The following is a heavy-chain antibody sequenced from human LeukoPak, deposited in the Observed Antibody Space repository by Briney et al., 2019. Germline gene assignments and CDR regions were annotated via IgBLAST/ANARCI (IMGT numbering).Heavy chain of an antibody. CDR2: IKQDGSEE. CDR1: GFSLSMYW. Sequence: GGSLRLSCSVSGFSLSMYWMAWVRQAPGKGLEWLANIKQDGSEEYYADSVKGRFTISRDNARNSLYLQMNSLRAEDTALYYCARWDSGNYYGIGDWGQGTLVIVSS. CDR3: ARWDSGNYYGIGD. D-gene: IGHD1-26*01. J-gene: IGHJ4*02. V-gene: IGHV3-7*01.